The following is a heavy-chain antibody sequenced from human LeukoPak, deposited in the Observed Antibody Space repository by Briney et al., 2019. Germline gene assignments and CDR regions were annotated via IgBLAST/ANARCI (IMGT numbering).Heavy chain of an antibody. CDR1: GFTFSSYG. D-gene: IGHD6-19*01. CDR3: AKGGGEWLVRYYFDY. V-gene: IGHV3-30*18. CDR2: ISYDGSNK. Sequence: HPGGSLRLSCAASGFTFSSYGMHWVRQAPGKGLEWVAVISYDGSNKYYADSVKGRFTISRDNSKNTLYLQMNSLRAEDTAVYYCAKGGGEWLVRYYFDYWGQGTLVTVSS. J-gene: IGHJ4*02.